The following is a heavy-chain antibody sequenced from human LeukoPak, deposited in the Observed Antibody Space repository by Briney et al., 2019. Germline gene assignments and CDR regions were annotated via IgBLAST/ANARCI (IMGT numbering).Heavy chain of an antibody. CDR1: GFTVNSNY. J-gene: IGHJ6*02. CDR3: AKSYSSFLYYGMDV. D-gene: IGHD6-19*01. CDR2: IYPGGST. Sequence: GGSLRLSCAASGFTVNSNYMSWVRQAPGKGLEWVSVIYPGGSTHYADSVKGRFAISRDIPKDTVYLQMNSLRAEDTAVYHCAKSYSSFLYYGMDVWGQGTTVTVSS. V-gene: IGHV3-66*01.